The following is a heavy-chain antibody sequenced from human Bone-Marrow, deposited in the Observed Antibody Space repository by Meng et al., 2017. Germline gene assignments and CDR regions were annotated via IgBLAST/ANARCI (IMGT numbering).Heavy chain of an antibody. Sequence: QVQLQESGPGLVKPSETLSLTCTCSGGSISSYYWSWIRQPAGKGLEWIGYKFHDGTTNYNPSLKSRVTMSVDASKKQFSLNLSSVTAADTAVYYCARDNMGSIDYWGQGTLVTVSS. D-gene: IGHD1-26*01. J-gene: IGHJ4*02. CDR1: GGSISSYY. V-gene: IGHV4-59*01. CDR2: KFHDGTT. CDR3: ARDNMGSIDY.